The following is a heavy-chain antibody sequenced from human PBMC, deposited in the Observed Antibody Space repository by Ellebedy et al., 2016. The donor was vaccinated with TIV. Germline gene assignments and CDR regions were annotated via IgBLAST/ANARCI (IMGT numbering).Heavy chain of an antibody. CDR1: GFTFSTYA. D-gene: IGHD4-17*01. V-gene: IGHV3-23*01. Sequence: GESLKISCAASGFTFSTYALTWVRQAPGRGLEWVSAIGGSGGRANYADSVRGRFTISREKSQSTLFLYMNNLRAEDTAVYYCAKFPSVTIPGVDFWGQGTLVTVSS. J-gene: IGHJ4*02. CDR2: IGGSGGRA. CDR3: AKFPSVTIPGVDF.